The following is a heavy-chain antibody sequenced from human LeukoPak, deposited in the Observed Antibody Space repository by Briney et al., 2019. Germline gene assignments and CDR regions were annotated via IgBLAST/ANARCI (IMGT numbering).Heavy chain of an antibody. Sequence: SVKVSCKASGGTFSSYAISWVRQAPGQGLEWMGGIIPIFSTANYAQKFQGRVTITTDESTSTAYMELSSLRSEDTAVYYCARIPWGYSYGPGDYWGQGTLVTVSS. J-gene: IGHJ4*02. V-gene: IGHV1-69*05. D-gene: IGHD5-18*01. CDR3: ARIPWGYSYGPGDY. CDR2: IIPIFSTA. CDR1: GGTFSSYA.